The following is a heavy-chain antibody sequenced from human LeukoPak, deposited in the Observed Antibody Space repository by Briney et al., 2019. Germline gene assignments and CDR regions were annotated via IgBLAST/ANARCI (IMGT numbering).Heavy chain of an antibody. Sequence: TSSETLSLTCAVSGYSISSGYYWGWIRQPPGKGLEWIGSIYHSGSTYYNPSLKSRVTISVDTSKNQFSLKLSSVTAADTAVYYCARYSSSSVFHYWGQGTLVTVSS. V-gene: IGHV4-38-2*01. CDR2: IYHSGST. CDR3: ARYSSSSVFHY. D-gene: IGHD6-6*01. CDR1: GYSISSGYY. J-gene: IGHJ4*02.